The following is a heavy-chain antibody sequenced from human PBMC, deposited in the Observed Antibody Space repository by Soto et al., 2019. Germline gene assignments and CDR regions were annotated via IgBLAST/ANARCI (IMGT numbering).Heavy chain of an antibody. J-gene: IGHJ4*02. V-gene: IGHV3-30*03. CDR2: ISYDGSQK. D-gene: IGHD3-22*01. Sequence: QVHLVESGGGVVQPGRSLRLSCAASGFTFNNHGIHWVRQAPGKGLEWVAIISYDGSQKNYADSVKGRFTISRDDSKNTVYLQMSGLRTEDTAVYYCARDAPGGSGFYYGLLDHWGQGTLLTVS. CDR1: GFTFNNHG. CDR3: ARDAPGGSGFYYGLLDH.